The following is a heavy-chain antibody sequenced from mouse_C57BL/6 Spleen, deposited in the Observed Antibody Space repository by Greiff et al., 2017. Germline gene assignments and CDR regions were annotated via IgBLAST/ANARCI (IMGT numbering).Heavy chain of an antibody. CDR3: ARGEDYGAMDY. D-gene: IGHD2-4*01. V-gene: IGHV1-63*01. CDR2: IYPGGGYT. CDR1: GYTFTNYW. Sequence: VQLKESGAELVRPGTSVKMSCKASGYTFTNYWIGWAKQRPGHGLEWIGDIYPGGGYTNYNEKFKGKATLTADKSSSTAYMQFSSLTSEDSAIYYCARGEDYGAMDYWGQGTSVTVSS. J-gene: IGHJ4*01.